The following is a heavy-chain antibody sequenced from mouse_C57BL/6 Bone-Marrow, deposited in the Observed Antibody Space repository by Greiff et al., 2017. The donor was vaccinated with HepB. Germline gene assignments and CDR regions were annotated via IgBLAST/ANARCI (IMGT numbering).Heavy chain of an antibody. CDR1: GFPITSGYY. CDR3: AGASYYSNYEFAY. V-gene: IGHV12-3*01. Sequence: QLQESGPGLVKPSQSLFLTCSITGFPITSGYYWIWIRQSPGKPLEWMGYITHSGETFYNPSLQSPISITRETSKNQFFLQLNSVTTEDTAMYYCAGASYYSNYEFAYWGQGTLVTVSA. CDR2: ITHSGET. D-gene: IGHD2-5*01. J-gene: IGHJ3*01.